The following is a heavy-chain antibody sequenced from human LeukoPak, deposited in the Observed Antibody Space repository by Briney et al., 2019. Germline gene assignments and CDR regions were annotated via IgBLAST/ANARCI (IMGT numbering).Heavy chain of an antibody. Sequence: ASVKVSCKASGYTFTSYGISWVRQVPGQGLEWMGWISAYNGNTNYAQKLRGRVTMTTDTSTSTAYMELRSLRSDDTAVYYCARMWEAAAGYNWFDPWGQGTLVTVSS. CDR3: ARMWEAAAGYNWFDP. J-gene: IGHJ5*02. V-gene: IGHV1-18*01. D-gene: IGHD6-13*01. CDR1: GYTFTSYG. CDR2: ISAYNGNT.